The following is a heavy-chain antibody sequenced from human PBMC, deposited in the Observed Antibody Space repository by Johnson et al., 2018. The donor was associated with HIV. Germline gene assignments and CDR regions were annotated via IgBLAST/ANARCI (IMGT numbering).Heavy chain of an antibody. CDR2: IRYDGSNK. V-gene: IGHV3-30*02. CDR3: ARDRILTGYDAFDI. J-gene: IGHJ3*02. Sequence: QVQLVESGGGVVQPGGSLRLSCAASGFTFTNYGMHWVRQAPGKGLEWVAFIRYDGSNKYFADSVKGRFTISRDNSNNTLYLQMNSLRAEDTAMYYCARDRILTGYDAFDIWGQGTMVTVSS. CDR1: GFTFTNYG. D-gene: IGHD3-9*01.